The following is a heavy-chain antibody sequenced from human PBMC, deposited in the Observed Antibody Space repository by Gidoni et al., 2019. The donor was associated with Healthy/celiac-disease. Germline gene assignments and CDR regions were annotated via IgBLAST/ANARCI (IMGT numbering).Heavy chain of an antibody. V-gene: IGHV4-59*01. D-gene: IGHD6-19*01. Sequence: QVQLQESGPGLVKPSETLSLTCTASGGSISSYYWSWIRQPPGKGLEWIGYIYYSGSTNYNPSLKSRVTISVDTSKNQFSLKLSSVTAADTAVYYCARDLGSYSSGYYYYYYYGMDVWGQGTTVTVSS. CDR1: GGSISSYY. CDR3: ARDLGSYSSGYYYYYYYGMDV. J-gene: IGHJ6*02. CDR2: IYYSGST.